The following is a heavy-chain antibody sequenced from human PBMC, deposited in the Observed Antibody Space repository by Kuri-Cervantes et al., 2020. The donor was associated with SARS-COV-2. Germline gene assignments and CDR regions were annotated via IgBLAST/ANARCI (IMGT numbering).Heavy chain of an antibody. CDR1: GFTFGDYA. D-gene: IGHD6-13*01. CDR3: VRVGGYASSWYDY. CDR2: ISGSGGST. J-gene: IGHJ4*02. V-gene: IGHV3-23*01. Sequence: GESLKISCTASGFTFGDYAMSWVRQAPGKGLEWVSAISGSGGSTYYADSVKGRFTISRDNAKNTVFLQMSSLRVDDTAVYYCVRVGGYASSWYDYWGQGTLVTVSS.